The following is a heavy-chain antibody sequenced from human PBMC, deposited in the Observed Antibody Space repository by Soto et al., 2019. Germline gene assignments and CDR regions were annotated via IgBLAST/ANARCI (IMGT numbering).Heavy chain of an antibody. CDR2: IKSKTDGGTT. V-gene: IGHV3-15*01. CDR1: GFTFSNAW. Sequence: EVQLVESGGGLVKPGGSLRLSCAASGFTFSNAWMSWVRQAPGKGLEWVGRIKSKTDGGTTDYAAPVKGRFTISRDDSKNTLYLQMNSLKTEDTAVYYCTPRGGSGYYYFDYWGQGTLVTVSS. D-gene: IGHD3-22*01. J-gene: IGHJ4*02. CDR3: TPRGGSGYYYFDY.